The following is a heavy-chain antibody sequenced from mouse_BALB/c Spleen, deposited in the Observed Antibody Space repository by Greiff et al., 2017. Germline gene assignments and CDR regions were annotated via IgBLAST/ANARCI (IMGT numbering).Heavy chain of an antibody. CDR2: INPSNGGT. Sequence: QVQLKESGAELVKPGASVKLSCKASGYTFTSYYMYWVKQRPGQGLEWIGEINPSNGGTNFNEKFKSKATLTVDKSSSTAYMQLSSLTSEDSAVYYCTRSGGYDYAMDYWGQGTSVTVSS. CDR3: TRSGGYDYAMDY. J-gene: IGHJ4*01. V-gene: IGHV1S81*02. CDR1: GYTFTSYY. D-gene: IGHD2-14*01.